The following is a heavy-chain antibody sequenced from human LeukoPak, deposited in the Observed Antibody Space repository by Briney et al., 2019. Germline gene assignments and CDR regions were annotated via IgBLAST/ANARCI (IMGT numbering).Heavy chain of an antibody. CDR1: GFTFSSYS. V-gene: IGHV3-48*01. Sequence: GGSLRLSRAASGFTFSSYSMNWVRQAPGKGLEWVSYISSSSSTIYYADSGKGRFNISRDNAKHSLYLQMNSLRAEDTAVYYCARTLLKRGATVTLSFWYFDLWGRGTLVTVSS. D-gene: IGHD4-11*01. J-gene: IGHJ2*01. CDR3: ARTLLKRGATVTLSFWYFDL. CDR2: ISSSSSTI.